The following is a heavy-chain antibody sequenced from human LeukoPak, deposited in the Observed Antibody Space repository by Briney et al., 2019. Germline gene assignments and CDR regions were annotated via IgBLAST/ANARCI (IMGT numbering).Heavy chain of an antibody. D-gene: IGHD6-6*01. CDR2: IKQDGSEK. V-gene: IGHV3-7*04. Sequence: GGSLRLSCAASGFTFSSYWMSWVRQAPGKGLEWVANIKQDGSEKYYVDSVKGRFSISRDNAKNSLSLQMNSLRAEDTAVYYCARAVLRYSSSIGGFDYWGQGTLVTVSS. J-gene: IGHJ4*02. CDR3: ARAVLRYSSSIGGFDY. CDR1: GFTFSSYW.